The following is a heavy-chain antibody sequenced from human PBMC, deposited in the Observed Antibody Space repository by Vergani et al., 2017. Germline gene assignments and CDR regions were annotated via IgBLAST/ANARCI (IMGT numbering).Heavy chain of an antibody. J-gene: IGHJ6*02. V-gene: IGHV3-48*03. CDR3: ARQDYYGMDV. CDR2: ISSSSSYI. Sequence: EVQLVESGGGLVQPGGSLRLSCAASGFTFSSYEMNWVRQAPGKGLEWVSSISSSSSYIYYADSVKGRFTISRDNAKNSLYLQMNSLRAEDTAVYYCARQDYYGMDVWGQGTTVTVSS. CDR1: GFTFSSYE.